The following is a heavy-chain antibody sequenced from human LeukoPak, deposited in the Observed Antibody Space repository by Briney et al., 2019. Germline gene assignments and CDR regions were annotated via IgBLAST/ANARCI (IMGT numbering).Heavy chain of an antibody. Sequence: PGGSLRLSRAASGFTFDDYAMHWVRQAPGKGLEWVSGISWNSGSIGYADSVKGRFTISRDNAKNSLYLQMNSLRAEDTALYYCAKAGEMATIIANFDYWGQGTLVTVSS. V-gene: IGHV3-9*01. CDR1: GFTFDDYA. D-gene: IGHD5-24*01. CDR2: ISWNSGSI. CDR3: AKAGEMATIIANFDY. J-gene: IGHJ4*02.